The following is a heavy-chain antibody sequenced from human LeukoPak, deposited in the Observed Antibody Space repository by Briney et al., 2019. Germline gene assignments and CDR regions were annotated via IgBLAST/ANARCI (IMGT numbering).Heavy chain of an antibody. Sequence: SETLSLTCAVYGGSFSGYYWSWIRQPPGQGLEWIGEINHSGSTNYNPSLKSRVTISVDTSKNQFSLKLSSVTAADTAVYYCARGRGLGPSYYYYGMDVWGQGTTVTVSS. V-gene: IGHV4-34*01. CDR3: ARGRGLGPSYYYYGMDV. J-gene: IGHJ6*02. CDR1: GGSFSGYY. D-gene: IGHD3/OR15-3a*01. CDR2: INHSGST.